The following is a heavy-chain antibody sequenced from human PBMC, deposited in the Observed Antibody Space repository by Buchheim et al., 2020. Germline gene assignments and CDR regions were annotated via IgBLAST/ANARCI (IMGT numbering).Heavy chain of an antibody. CDR2: IWYDGSNK. J-gene: IGHJ5*02. D-gene: IGHD2-15*01. Sequence: AQLVESGGGVVQPGRSLRLSCAASGFTFSSYGMHWVRQAPGKGLEWVAGIWYDGSNKYYADSVKGRFTISRDNSKSTLYLQMNSLRAEDTAVYYCARDAGISSFDPWGQGTL. CDR1: GFTFSSYG. V-gene: IGHV3-33*01. CDR3: ARDAGISSFDP.